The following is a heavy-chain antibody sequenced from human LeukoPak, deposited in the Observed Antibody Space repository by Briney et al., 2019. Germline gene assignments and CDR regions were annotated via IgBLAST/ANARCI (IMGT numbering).Heavy chain of an antibody. Sequence: PSETLSLTCAVYGGSFSGYYWSWIRQPPGKGLEWIGEINHSGSTNYNPSLKSRVTISVGTSKNQFSLKLSSVTAADTAVYYCARGGYSYGFRVAPIDYWGQGTLVTVSS. CDR1: GGSFSGYY. CDR2: INHSGST. CDR3: ARGGYSYGFRVAPIDY. D-gene: IGHD5-18*01. V-gene: IGHV4-34*01. J-gene: IGHJ4*02.